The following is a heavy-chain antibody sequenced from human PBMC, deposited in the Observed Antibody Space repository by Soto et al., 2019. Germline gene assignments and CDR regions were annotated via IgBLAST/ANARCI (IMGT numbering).Heavy chain of an antibody. CDR1: GGSFSNNY. CDR2: ISPSGTT. V-gene: IGHV4-34*01. CDR3: ATSLWFGTQPEI. D-gene: IGHD3-10*01. Sequence: SETLSLTCAVYGGSFSNNYWTWFRQPPGKGLEWIGEISPSGTTKYIPSLKGRGTISVDTSRKQFFLKVTSVSAADTAVYYCATSLWFGTQPEIWGPGTLVTVSS. J-gene: IGHJ4*02.